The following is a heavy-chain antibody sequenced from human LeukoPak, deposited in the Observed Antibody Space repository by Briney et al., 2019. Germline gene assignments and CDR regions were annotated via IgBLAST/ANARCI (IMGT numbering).Heavy chain of an antibody. D-gene: IGHD5-18*01. V-gene: IGHV3-30*03. CDR2: ISYDGSNK. J-gene: IGHJ6*03. CDR1: GFTFSSYG. CDR3: ASGDTAMADYYYYYMDV. Sequence: GGSLRLSCAASGFTFSSYGMHWVRQAPGKGLEWVAVISYDGSNKYYADSVKGRFTISRDNAKNSLYLQMNSLRAEDTAVYYCASGDTAMADYYYYYMDVWGKGTTVTVSS.